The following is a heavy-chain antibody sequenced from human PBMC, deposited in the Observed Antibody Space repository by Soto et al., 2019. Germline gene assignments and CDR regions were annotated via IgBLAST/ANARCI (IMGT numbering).Heavy chain of an antibody. CDR1: GASVSSDYYY. D-gene: IGHD1-26*01. Sequence: QVQLQESGPGLVEPSQTLSLTCTVSGASVSSDYYYWIWIRQPPGRGLEWIGHIYNSGSTYSNPSLKSRVTVSLDTSQNQFSLNLSSVTAADTAVYYCARGPSGDKVDYWGQGTLVTVSS. J-gene: IGHJ4*02. V-gene: IGHV4-30-4*01. CDR2: IYNSGST. CDR3: ARGPSGDKVDY.